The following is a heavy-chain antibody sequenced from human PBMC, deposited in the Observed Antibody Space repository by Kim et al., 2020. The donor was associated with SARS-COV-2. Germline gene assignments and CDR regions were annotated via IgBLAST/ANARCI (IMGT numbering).Heavy chain of an antibody. J-gene: IGHJ2*01. CDR2: ISGSGSIT. D-gene: IGHD3-10*01. V-gene: IGHV3-23*01. CDR1: GFTFTNFA. CDR3: AKVLLYGSGAFDL. Sequence: GGSLRLSCAASGFTFTNFAMTWVRQAPGKGLEWVSAISGSGSITNYADSVKGRFTISRDNSKNTLYLQMNSLRAEDTAVYYCAKVLLYGSGAFDLWGRGTLVTVSS.